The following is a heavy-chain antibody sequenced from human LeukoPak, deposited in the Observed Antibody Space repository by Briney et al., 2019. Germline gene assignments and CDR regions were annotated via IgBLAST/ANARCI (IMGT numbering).Heavy chain of an antibody. D-gene: IGHD6-13*01. Sequence: GGSLRLSCAASGFTFSLYTMNWVRQAPGKGLEWVSSISSNGNYIHYADSVKSRFTISRDNAKTSVYLEMNSLRAEDTAVYYCARPHHSSWHYWGQGTLVTVSS. V-gene: IGHV3-21*01. CDR3: ARPHHSSWHY. CDR2: ISSNGNYI. J-gene: IGHJ4*02. CDR1: GFTFSLYT.